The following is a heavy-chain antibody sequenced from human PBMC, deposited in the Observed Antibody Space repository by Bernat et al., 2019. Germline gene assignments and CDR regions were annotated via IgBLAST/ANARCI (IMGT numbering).Heavy chain of an antibody. CDR2: IWYDGSNK. D-gene: IGHD5-12*01. V-gene: IGHV3-33*01. CDR3: AREGLGGCDDY. Sequence: QVQLVESGGGVVQPGRSLRLSCAASGFTFSSYGMHWVRQAPGKGLEWVAVIWYDGSNKYYADSVKGRFTISRDNSKNTLYLQMNSLRAEDTAVYYCAREGLGGCDDYWGQGTLVTVSS. CDR1: GFTFSSYG. J-gene: IGHJ4*02.